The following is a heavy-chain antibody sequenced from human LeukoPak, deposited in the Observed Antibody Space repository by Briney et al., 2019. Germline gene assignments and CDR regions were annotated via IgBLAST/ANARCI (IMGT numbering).Heavy chain of an antibody. J-gene: IGHJ4*02. CDR3: ASYCSTTSCGNGY. Sequence: TLSLTCTVSGGSISSGSYYWIWIRQPAGKGLEWIGRIYTSGATNYNPSLKSRVTMSVGTSQNQFSLKPSSVTAADTAVYYCASYCSTTSCGNGYWGQGILVTVSS. CDR2: IYTSGAT. D-gene: IGHD2-2*01. CDR1: GGSISSGSYY. V-gene: IGHV4-61*02.